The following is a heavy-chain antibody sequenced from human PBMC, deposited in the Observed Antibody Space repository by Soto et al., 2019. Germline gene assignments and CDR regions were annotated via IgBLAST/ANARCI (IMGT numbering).Heavy chain of an antibody. D-gene: IGHD3-10*01. CDR2: IYYSGST. Sequence: QVQLQESGPGLVKPSETLSLTCTVSGGSISSYYWSWIRQPPGKGLEWIGYIYYSGSTNYNPSLKSRVTISVDTSKNQFSLKLSSVTAADTAVYYCARHQPLWFGELWPYNWFDPWGQGTLVTVSS. J-gene: IGHJ5*02. CDR1: GGSISSYY. V-gene: IGHV4-59*08. CDR3: ARHQPLWFGELWPYNWFDP.